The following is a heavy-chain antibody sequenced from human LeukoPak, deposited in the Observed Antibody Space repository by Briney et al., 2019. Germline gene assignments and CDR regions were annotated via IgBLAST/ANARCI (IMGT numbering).Heavy chain of an antibody. CDR3: ARQGFNGWNWFDP. CDR1: GGSISSGSYY. CDR2: IYYSGST. Sequence: KSSETLSLTCTVSGGSISSGSYYWGWIRQPPGKGLEWIGSIYYSGSTYYNPSLKSRVTISVDTSKNQFSLKLNSVTAADTAVYYCARQGFNGWNWFDPWGQGTLVTVSS. D-gene: IGHD6-19*01. J-gene: IGHJ5*02. V-gene: IGHV4-39*01.